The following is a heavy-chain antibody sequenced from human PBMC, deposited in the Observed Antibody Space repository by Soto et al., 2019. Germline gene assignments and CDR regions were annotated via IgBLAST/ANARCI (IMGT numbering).Heavy chain of an antibody. CDR1: GFTFSDYS. CDR3: AGDPYGVRSFDY. CDR2: ISGSGSYI. V-gene: IGHV3-21*01. J-gene: IGHJ4*02. Sequence: ESGGGLVKPGGSLRLSCAASGFTFSDYSMNWVRQAPGKGLAWVSSISGSGSYIYYADSVKGRFTISRDNAKNSLYLQMNSLRPEDTAVYYCAGDPYGVRSFDYWGQGTLVTVSS. D-gene: IGHD4-17*01.